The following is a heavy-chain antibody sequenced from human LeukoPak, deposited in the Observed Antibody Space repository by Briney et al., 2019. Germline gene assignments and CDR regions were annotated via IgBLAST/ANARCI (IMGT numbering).Heavy chain of an antibody. CDR1: GVTFSSYA. V-gene: IGHV3-64*01. D-gene: IGHD5-12*01. CDR2: ISSNGGST. J-gene: IGHJ4*02. CDR3: ARASRNSGYDWSPFDY. Sequence: GGSLRLSWAASGVTFSSYAMHWVRQAPGKGLEYVSAISSNGGSTYYANSVKGRFTISRDNSKNTLYLQMGSLRAEDMAVYYCARASRNSGYDWSPFDYWGQGTLVTVSS.